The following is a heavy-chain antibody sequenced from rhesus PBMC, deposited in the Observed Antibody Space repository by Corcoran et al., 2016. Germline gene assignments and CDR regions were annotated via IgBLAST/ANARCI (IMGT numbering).Heavy chain of an antibody. V-gene: IGHV5-20*01. CDR1: DYHLTSYG. J-gene: IGHJ4*01. CDR3: ATCTGLIINYFDY. CDR2: IYPSDADT. Sequence: VQPVQSGAAVQRPGEPLKIPCKPSDYHLTSYGTQWVPPTPGKGLEWVAPIYPSDADTRNKPTYQRQVTISADKSISTAYMQWSRLKASDTATYYCATCTGLIINYFDYWGQGVLVTVSS. D-gene: IGHD3-22*01.